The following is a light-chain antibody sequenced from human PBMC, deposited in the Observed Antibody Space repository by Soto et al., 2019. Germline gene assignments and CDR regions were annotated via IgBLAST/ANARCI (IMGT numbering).Light chain of an antibody. V-gene: IGKV3-20*01. Sequence: EIVLTQSPGTLSLSPGETATVSCRATESLITKALAWYQQKPGQAPRLLIYGAFTRDAAIPDRFNGSGSGTDFDLTVRGLELEDAAVYYYQQYCVSPFPFGPGTKV. CDR2: GAF. J-gene: IGKJ3*01. CDR3: QQYCVSPFP. CDR1: ESLITKA.